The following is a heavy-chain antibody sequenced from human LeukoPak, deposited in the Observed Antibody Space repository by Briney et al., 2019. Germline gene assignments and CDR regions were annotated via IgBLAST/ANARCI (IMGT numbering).Heavy chain of an antibody. CDR3: ARAIRGSYREMTFDP. V-gene: IGHV5-51*01. J-gene: IGHJ5*02. D-gene: IGHD1-26*01. Sequence: GESLKISCKGSGSRFTSNWISCARQLPAKSLEWMGIIFPGDSGTRYRPSFQGQVTISADKSISTAYLQWSSLKASDTAVYYCARAIRGSYREMTFDPWGQGTLVTVSS. CDR1: GSRFTSNW. CDR2: IFPGDSGT.